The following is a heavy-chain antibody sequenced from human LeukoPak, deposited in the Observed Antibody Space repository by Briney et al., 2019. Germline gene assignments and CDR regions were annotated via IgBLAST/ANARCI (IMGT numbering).Heavy chain of an antibody. J-gene: IGHJ4*02. CDR3: ARDLWGDYYDSSGYPTLGY. CDR1: GFTFSSYS. D-gene: IGHD3-22*01. CDR2: ISSSSSYI. V-gene: IGHV3-21*01. Sequence: GGSLRLSCAASGFTFSSYSMNWVRQAPGKGLEWVSSISSSSSYIYYADSVKGRFTISRDNAKTSLYLQMNSLRAEDTAVYYCARDLWGDYYDSSGYPTLGYWGQGTLVTVSS.